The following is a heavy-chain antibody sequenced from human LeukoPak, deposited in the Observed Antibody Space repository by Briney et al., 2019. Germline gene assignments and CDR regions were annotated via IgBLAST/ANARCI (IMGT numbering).Heavy chain of an antibody. V-gene: IGHV4-4*07. CDR2: ISTSGST. D-gene: IGHD6-13*01. Sequence: SETLSLTCTVSGDSISNYYWSWIRQPAGKGLEWIGRISTSGSTNYNPSLKSRVTMSVDTSKNQFSLKLTSVTAADTAVYYCAKEYTSVIAAAGSYNYWGQGTLVTVSS. CDR1: GDSISNYY. CDR3: AKEYTSVIAAAGSYNY. J-gene: IGHJ4*02.